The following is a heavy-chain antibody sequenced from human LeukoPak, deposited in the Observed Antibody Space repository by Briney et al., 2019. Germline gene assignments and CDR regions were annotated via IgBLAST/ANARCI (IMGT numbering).Heavy chain of an antibody. J-gene: IGHJ6*02. Sequence: PGGSLRLSCTASGFTVSSNYMSWVRQAPGKGLEWVSVIYSGGSTYYADSVKGRFTISRDNSKNSLYLQMNSLRTEDTALYYCAKAHNWNYYYGMDVWGQGTTVTVSS. CDR2: IYSGGST. CDR1: GFTVSSNY. CDR3: AKAHNWNYYYGMDV. V-gene: IGHV3-53*05. D-gene: IGHD1-20*01.